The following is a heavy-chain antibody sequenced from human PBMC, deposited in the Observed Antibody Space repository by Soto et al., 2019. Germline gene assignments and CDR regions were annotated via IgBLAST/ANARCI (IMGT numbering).Heavy chain of an antibody. J-gene: IGHJ4*02. CDR2: ISWNSGSI. V-gene: IGHV3-9*01. CDR3: AKDISGIAVASFDY. CDR1: GFTFDDYA. D-gene: IGHD6-19*01. Sequence: PGGSLRLSCAASGFTFDDYAMHWVRQAPGKGLEWVSGISWNSGSIGYADSVKGRFTISRDNAKNSLYLQMNSLRAEDTALYYCAKDISGIAVASFDYWGQGTLVTVSS.